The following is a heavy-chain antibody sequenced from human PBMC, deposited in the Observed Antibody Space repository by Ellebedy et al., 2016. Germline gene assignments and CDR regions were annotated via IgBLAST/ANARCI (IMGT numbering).Heavy chain of an antibody. V-gene: IGHV3-9*01. CDR3: AKDSRGGFFDGMDV. CDR1: GFKFDDYA. D-gene: IGHD3-10*01. Sequence: SLKISXTVSGFKFDDYAMHWVRRAPGKGLEWVAGITFNSGTVVYADSVRGRFTISRDSAQKSPYLQMNSLRVEDTALYYCAKDSRGGFFDGMDVWGQGTTVTVSS. J-gene: IGHJ6*02. CDR2: ITFNSGTV.